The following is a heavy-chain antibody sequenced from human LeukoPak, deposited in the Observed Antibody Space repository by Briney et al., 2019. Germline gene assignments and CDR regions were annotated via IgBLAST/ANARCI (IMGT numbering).Heavy chain of an antibody. D-gene: IGHD5-18*01. CDR3: GKTTVGYSSGQKPAWPVDF. V-gene: IGHV3-23*01. Sequence: GGSLRLSCEASGFTFGSHAMYWVRQAPGKGLEWVAGVFGSGGSPHYADSVKGRFTISRDNPRNTVYLQINSLRDDDTAVYYCGKTTVGYSSGQKPAWPVDFWGQGTLVTVSS. CDR1: GFTFGSHA. J-gene: IGHJ4*02. CDR2: VFGSGGSP.